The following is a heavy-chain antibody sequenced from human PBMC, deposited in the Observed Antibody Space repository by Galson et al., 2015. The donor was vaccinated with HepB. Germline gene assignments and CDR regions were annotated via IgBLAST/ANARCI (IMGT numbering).Heavy chain of an antibody. CDR3: IYDFWSGYHHPVMDV. Sequence: SLRLSCAASGFTFSNAWMSWVRQAPGKGLEWVGRIKSKTDGGTTDYAAPVRGRFTISRDDSKNTLYLQMNSLKTEDTAVYYCIYDFWSGYHHPVMDVWGKGTTVTVSS. V-gene: IGHV3-15*01. D-gene: IGHD3-3*01. CDR1: GFTFSNAW. J-gene: IGHJ6*03. CDR2: IKSKTDGGTT.